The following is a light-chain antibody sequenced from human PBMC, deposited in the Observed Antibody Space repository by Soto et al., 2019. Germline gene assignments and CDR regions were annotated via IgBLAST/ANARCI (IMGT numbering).Light chain of an antibody. CDR2: DAS. Sequence: EIVLTQSPATLSLSPGEGATLSCRARQSVSSYLAWYQQKPGQAPRLLIYDASNRATDIPARFSGSGSGTDFTLTISSLEPEDFAVYYCQQRSNCPLTFGGGTKVEIK. V-gene: IGKV3-11*01. CDR3: QQRSNCPLT. J-gene: IGKJ4*01. CDR1: QSVSSY.